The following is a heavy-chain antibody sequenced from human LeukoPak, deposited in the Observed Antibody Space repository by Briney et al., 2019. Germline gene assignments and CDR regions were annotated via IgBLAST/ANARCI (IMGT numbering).Heavy chain of an antibody. CDR1: GFAVSTNY. J-gene: IGHJ3*02. V-gene: IGHV3-66*01. Sequence: GGSLRLSCAASGFAVSTNYMSWVRQAPGKGPEWVSLIYSGGSTYYADSVKGRFTISRDNSKKTLYLQMSSLRDDDTAVYYCARDAGVRGVRDGDIWGPGTMVTVSS. D-gene: IGHD3-10*01. CDR2: IYSGGST. CDR3: ARDAGVRGVRDGDI.